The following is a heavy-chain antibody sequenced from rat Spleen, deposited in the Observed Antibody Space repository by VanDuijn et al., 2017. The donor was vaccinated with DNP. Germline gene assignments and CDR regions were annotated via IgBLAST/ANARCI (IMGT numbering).Heavy chain of an antibody. V-gene: IGHV3-1*01. CDR1: GYSITSNY. CDR3: ARWTRYFDY. Sequence: EVQLQESGSGLVKPSHSLSLTCSVTGYSITSNYWGWIRKFPGNKLEYIGHISYSGSTNYNPALKSRLSITRDTSKNHFFLHLNSVTTEDTATYYCARWTRYFDYWGQGVMVTVPS. J-gene: IGHJ2*01. D-gene: IGHD1-7*01. CDR2: ISYSGST.